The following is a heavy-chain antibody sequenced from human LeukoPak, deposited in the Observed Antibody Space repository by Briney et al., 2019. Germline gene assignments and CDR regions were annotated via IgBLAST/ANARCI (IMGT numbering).Heavy chain of an antibody. J-gene: IGHJ4*02. D-gene: IGHD2-2*01. CDR1: GFTVSSNY. Sequence: GGSQRLSCAASGFTVSSNYMSWVRQAPGKGLGWVSVIYSGGSTHYADSVKGRFTISRDNSKNTLYLQMNSLRAEDTAVYYCAREYPLFHYFDYWGQGTLVTVSS. CDR3: AREYPLFHYFDY. CDR2: IYSGGST. V-gene: IGHV3-53*01.